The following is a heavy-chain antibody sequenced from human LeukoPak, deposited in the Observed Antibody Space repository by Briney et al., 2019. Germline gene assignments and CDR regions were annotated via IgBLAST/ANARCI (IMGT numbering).Heavy chain of an antibody. CDR2: ISSSGSTI. CDR3: ARDFLVGAIDY. D-gene: IGHD1-26*01. V-gene: IGHV3-11*01. Sequence: GGSLRLSCAASEFTFSDYYMSWIRQAPGKGLEWVSYISSSGSTIYYADSVKGRFTISRDNAKNSLYLQMNSLRAEDTAVYYCARDFLVGAIDYWGQGTLVTVSS. J-gene: IGHJ4*02. CDR1: EFTFSDYY.